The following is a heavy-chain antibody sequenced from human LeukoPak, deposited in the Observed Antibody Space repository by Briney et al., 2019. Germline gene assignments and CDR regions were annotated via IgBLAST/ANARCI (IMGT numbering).Heavy chain of an antibody. V-gene: IGHV1-8*02. Sequence: ASVKVSCKASGYTFTSYGISWVRQAPGQGLEWMGWMNPNSGNTGYAQKFQGRVTMTRNTSISTAYMELSSLRSEDTAVYYCARGDSSGWPRYWYFDLWGRGTLVTVSS. J-gene: IGHJ2*01. CDR2: MNPNSGNT. CDR3: ARGDSSGWPRYWYFDL. D-gene: IGHD6-19*01. CDR1: GYTFTSYG.